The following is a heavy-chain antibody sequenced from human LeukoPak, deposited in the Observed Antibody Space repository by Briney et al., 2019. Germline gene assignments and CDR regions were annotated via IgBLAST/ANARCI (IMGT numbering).Heavy chain of an antibody. CDR1: GFTFSGYW. V-gene: IGHV3-7*01. D-gene: IGHD6-13*01. Sequence: PGRSLRLSCAASGFTFSGYWMSWVRQAPGKGLEWVASIKDDGSEKYYMDSVKGRLTISRDNAKNSMSLQMNSLRAEDTAVYYCAPLNWVYPDGFDIWGQGTMVTVSS. CDR3: APLNWVYPDGFDI. J-gene: IGHJ3*02. CDR2: IKDDGSEK.